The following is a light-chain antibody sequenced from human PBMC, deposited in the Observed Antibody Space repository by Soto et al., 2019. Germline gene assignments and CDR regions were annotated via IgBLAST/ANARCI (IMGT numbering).Light chain of an antibody. J-gene: IGKJ5*01. CDR2: GVS. Sequence: DIVMTQPPLSLSVTPGQPASISCTSSQSLLHSDGKTYLYWYLQKPGPPPQLMIYGVSNRFSGVPDRFSGSGSGTDFTLKISRVEAEDVGVYYCMQSIQFPITFGQGTRLE. V-gene: IGKV2D-29*01. CDR3: MQSIQFPIT. CDR1: QSLLHSDGKTY.